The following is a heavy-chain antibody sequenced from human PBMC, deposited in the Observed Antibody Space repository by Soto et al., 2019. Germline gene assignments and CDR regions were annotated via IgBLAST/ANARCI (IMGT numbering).Heavy chain of an antibody. CDR3: SRVGGEDIVVVPSAALDY. D-gene: IGHD2-2*01. CDR2: IKQDGSEK. V-gene: IGHV3-7*05. CDR1: GFTFSSYW. J-gene: IGHJ4*02. Sequence: EVQLVESGGGLVQPGGSLRLSCAASGFTFSSYWMSWVRQDRGKGLEWVANIKQDGSEKYYVESVKGRFTISIDNAKNSLSLKMNCLRDEDTAVYYFSRVGGEDIVVVPSAALDYWGQGTLVTVSS.